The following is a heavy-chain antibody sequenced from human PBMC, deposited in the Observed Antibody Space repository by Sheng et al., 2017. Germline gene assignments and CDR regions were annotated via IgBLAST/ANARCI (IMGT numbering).Heavy chain of an antibody. D-gene: IGHD5-12*01. J-gene: IGHJ4*02. Sequence: QVQLVQSGAEVKKPGASVKVSCKASGYTFTGHYMHWVRQAPGQGLEWMGWINPNSGGTKYAQKFQGRVTLTRDTSISTAYMELSSLTSDDTAVYYCLTESGSLGYWGQGTLVTVSS. V-gene: IGHV1-2*02. CDR3: LTESGSLGY. CDR2: INPNSGGT. CDR1: GYTFTGHY.